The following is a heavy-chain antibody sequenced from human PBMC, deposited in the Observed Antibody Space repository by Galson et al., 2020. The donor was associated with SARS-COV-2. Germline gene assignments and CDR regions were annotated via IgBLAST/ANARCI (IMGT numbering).Heavy chain of an antibody. J-gene: IGHJ4*02. CDR3: AHVLYFESSGYWGFEY. D-gene: IGHD3-22*01. CDR1: GFSLRSRGLG. CDR2: LYLHDDE. V-gene: IGHV2-5*01. Sequence: SAPTLVNPTQTLTLTCTYSGFSLRSRGLGLGWIRQPPRKALEWLALLYLHDDEHYSPSLKSRVTITKATSKNQVVLTMTNMGPVDTGTYFCAHVLYFESSGYWGFEYWGQGTRVIVSS.